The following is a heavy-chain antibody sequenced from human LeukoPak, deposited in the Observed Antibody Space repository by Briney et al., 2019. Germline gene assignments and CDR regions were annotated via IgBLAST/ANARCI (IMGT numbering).Heavy chain of an antibody. D-gene: IGHD5-24*01. CDR2: ICSGGDT. J-gene: IGHJ4*02. V-gene: IGHV3-66*01. CDR1: GVTVSNNL. CDR3: ARDPPAVAINTYG. Sequence: GGSLRLSCAASGVTVSNNLMNWVRQAPGKGLEWVSLICSGGDTHYADSVKGRFTISRDKSKNTLYLQMNSLRVEDTAVYYCARDPPAVAINTYGWGQGTLVTVSS.